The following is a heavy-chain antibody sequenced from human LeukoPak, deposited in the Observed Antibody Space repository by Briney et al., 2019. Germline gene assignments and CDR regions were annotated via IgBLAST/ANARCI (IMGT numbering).Heavy chain of an antibody. D-gene: IGHD6-13*01. CDR3: ARVGRGSRRTIDY. Sequence: SQTLSLTCTVSGGSISSGGYYWSWIRQPPGKGLEWIGEINHSGSTNYNPSLKSRVTISVDTSKNQFSLKLSSVTAADTAVYYCARVGRGSRRTIDYWGQGTLVTVSS. CDR1: GGSISSGGYY. J-gene: IGHJ4*02. CDR2: INHSGST. V-gene: IGHV4-30-2*01.